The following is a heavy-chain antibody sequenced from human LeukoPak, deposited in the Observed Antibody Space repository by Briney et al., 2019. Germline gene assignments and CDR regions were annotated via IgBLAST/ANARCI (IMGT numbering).Heavy chain of an antibody. J-gene: IGHJ4*02. CDR2: MSGDGGTM. D-gene: IGHD2-21*01. Sequence: GESLRLSCAASGFTFSDYYMSWIRQTPGKGLEWISYMSGDGGTMYYADSVKGRFAISRDNAKKSVYLQMNSLRADDTAVYYCSRGRCGSYWGPGTLVTVSS. V-gene: IGHV3-11*01. CDR3: SRGRCGSY. CDR1: GFTFSDYY.